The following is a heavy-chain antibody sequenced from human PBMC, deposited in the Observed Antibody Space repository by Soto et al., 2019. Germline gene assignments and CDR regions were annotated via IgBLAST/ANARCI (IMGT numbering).Heavy chain of an antibody. CDR2: IDPSDSYT. V-gene: IGHV5-10-1*01. CDR3: ARGPPPQDIAAAGWFDP. CDR1: GYSFTSYW. Sequence: EVQLVQSGAEVKKPGESLRISCKGSGYSFTSYWISWVRQMPGKGLEWMGRIDPSDSYTNYSPSFQGHVTISADKSINTAYLQWSSRKASDTAMYYRARGPPPQDIAAAGWFDPWGQGTLVTVSS. D-gene: IGHD6-13*01. J-gene: IGHJ5*02.